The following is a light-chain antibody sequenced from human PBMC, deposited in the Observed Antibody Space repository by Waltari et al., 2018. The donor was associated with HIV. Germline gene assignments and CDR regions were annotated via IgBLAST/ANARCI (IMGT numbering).Light chain of an antibody. CDR1: SSNIGAGYD. J-gene: IGLJ3*02. CDR2: GNS. Sequence: QSVLTQPPSVSGAPGQRVTIPCTGSSSNIGAGYDVPWYQQLPGTAPKLLIYGNSNRPSGVPDRFSGSKSGTSASLAITGLQAEDEADYYCQSYDSSLSGPRVFGGGTKLTVL. V-gene: IGLV1-40*01. CDR3: QSYDSSLSGPRV.